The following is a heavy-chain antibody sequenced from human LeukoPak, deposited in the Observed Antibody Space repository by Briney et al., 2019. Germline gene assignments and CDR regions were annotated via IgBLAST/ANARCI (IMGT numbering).Heavy chain of an antibody. J-gene: IGHJ3*02. D-gene: IGHD4-17*01. CDR2: ISYIGST. V-gene: IGHV4-59*11. CDR3: ARDLVTVTKGFDI. Sequence: PSETLSLTCTVSGDSFSSHYWTWIRQPPGKGLEWIWYISYIGSTNYSPSLKSRVTISIDTSKNQFSLKLSSVTAADTAVYYCARDLVTVTKGFDIWGQGTMVSVSS. CDR1: GDSFSSHY.